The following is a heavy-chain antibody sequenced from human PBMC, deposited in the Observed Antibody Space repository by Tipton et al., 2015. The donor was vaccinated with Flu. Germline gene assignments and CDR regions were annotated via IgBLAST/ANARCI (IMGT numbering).Heavy chain of an antibody. CDR1: GFTFSSYG. V-gene: IGHV3-33*01. D-gene: IGHD6-19*01. CDR3: ARDQRWGSGFLGELDY. Sequence: SLRLSCAASGFTFSSYGMHWVRQAPGKGLEWVAVIWYDGSNKYYADSVKGRFTISRDNSKNTLYLQMNSLRAEDTAVYYCARDQRWGSGFLGELDYWGQGTLVTVSS. CDR2: IWYDGSNK. J-gene: IGHJ4*02.